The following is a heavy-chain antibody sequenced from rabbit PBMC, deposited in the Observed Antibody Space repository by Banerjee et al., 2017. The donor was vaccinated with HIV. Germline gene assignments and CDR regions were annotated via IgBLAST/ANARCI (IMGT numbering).Heavy chain of an antibody. V-gene: IGHV1S43*01. J-gene: IGHJ4*01. Sequence: STYYASWVNGRFTISTSTSLNTVDLKMTSLTAADTATYFCARAGSGYFSYFNLWGPGTLVTVS. CDR2: ST. CDR3: ARAGSGYFSYFNL. D-gene: IGHD8-1*01.